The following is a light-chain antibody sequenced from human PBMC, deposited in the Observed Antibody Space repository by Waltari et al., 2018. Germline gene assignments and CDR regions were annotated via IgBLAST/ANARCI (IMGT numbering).Light chain of an antibody. CDR2: HAS. Sequence: VLTQPPGTRSLSRGEGATLCCRASQSISKYLAWYQQKPGQAPRLLIYHASSRAAGIPDRFSGSGSGTDFSLSISRLEPEAVSVYYCQHYESLPVTFRPGTKVEIK. CDR1: QSISKY. J-gene: IGKJ1*01. V-gene: IGKV3-20*01. CDR3: QHYESLPVT.